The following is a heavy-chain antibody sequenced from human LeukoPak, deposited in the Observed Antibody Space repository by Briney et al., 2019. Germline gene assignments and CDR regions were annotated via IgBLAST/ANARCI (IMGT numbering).Heavy chain of an antibody. Sequence: ASVKVSCKASGDTFTSYDINWVRQANAQGLEWMGWMNANSGNTGYAQKFQGRVTMTRNTSMSTAYLELSSLRSEDTAVYYCARGAYYDFWSGYYTVNYYHGMDVWGQGTTVTVSS. CDR3: ARGAYYDFWSGYYTVNYYHGMDV. V-gene: IGHV1-8*01. D-gene: IGHD3-3*01. CDR2: MNANSGNT. J-gene: IGHJ6*02. CDR1: GDTFTSYD.